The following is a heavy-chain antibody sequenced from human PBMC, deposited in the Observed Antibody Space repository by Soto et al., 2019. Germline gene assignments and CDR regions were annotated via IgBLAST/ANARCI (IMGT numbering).Heavy chain of an antibody. J-gene: IGHJ4*02. V-gene: IGHV3-23*01. CDR2: ITASAGFT. CDR3: AKEAVAEYYFDY. D-gene: IGHD6-19*01. Sequence: GGSLRLSCVASGSTFSTYAMTWVRQAPGKGLEWVSAITASAGFTYYAVSVKGRFTISRDNSKNTLYLQMNSLRGEDTAVYYCAKEAVAEYYFDYWGQGTLVTVSS. CDR1: GSTFSTYA.